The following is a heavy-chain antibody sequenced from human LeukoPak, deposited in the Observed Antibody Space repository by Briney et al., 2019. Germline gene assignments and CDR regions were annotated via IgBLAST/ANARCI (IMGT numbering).Heavy chain of an antibody. CDR1: GFTFSNAW. CDR3: ARDGRAGEMATITGFPNY. CDR2: IKTKTDGDRT. Sequence: PGGSLRLSCVVSGFTFSNAWMSWIRQAPGKGLEWVGRIKTKTDGDRTDYAAPVEGRFTISRDNAKNSLYLQMNSLRAEDTAVYYCARDGRAGEMATITGFPNYWGQGTLVTVSS. J-gene: IGHJ4*02. D-gene: IGHD5-24*01. V-gene: IGHV3-15*01.